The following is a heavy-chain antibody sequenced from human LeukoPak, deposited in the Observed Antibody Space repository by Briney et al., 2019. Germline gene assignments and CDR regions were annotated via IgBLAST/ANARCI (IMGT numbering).Heavy chain of an antibody. CDR2: ISSSSSYI. CDR1: GFTFSSYS. J-gene: IGHJ4*02. D-gene: IGHD1-26*01. CDR3: ARADSGSLEFDY. V-gene: IGHV3-21*05. Sequence: PGGSLRLSCAASGFTFSSYSMNWVRQAPGKGLEWVSYISSSSSYIYYADSVKGRFTISRDNAKNSLYLQMNSLRAEDTAVYYCARADSGSLEFDYWGQGTLVTVSS.